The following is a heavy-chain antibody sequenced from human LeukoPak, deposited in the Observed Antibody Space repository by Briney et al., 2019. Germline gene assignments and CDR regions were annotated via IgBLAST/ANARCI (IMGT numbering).Heavy chain of an antibody. V-gene: IGHV4-59*01. D-gene: IGHD3-10*01. CDR1: GGSISSYY. CDR2: IYYSGST. CDR3: ARLTSGTHPNFDY. J-gene: IGHJ4*02. Sequence: SESLSLTCTVSGGSISSYYWSWIRQPPGKGLEWIGYIYYSGSTNYNPSLKSRVTISVDTSKNQFSLKLSSVTAADTAVYYCARLTSGTHPNFDYWGQGTLVTVSS.